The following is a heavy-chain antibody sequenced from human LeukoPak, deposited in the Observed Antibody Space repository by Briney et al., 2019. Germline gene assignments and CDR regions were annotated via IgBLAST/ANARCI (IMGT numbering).Heavy chain of an antibody. J-gene: IGHJ5*02. CDR1: GGSISSYY. D-gene: IGHD3-10*01. CDR2: IYYSGST. V-gene: IGHV4-59*01. Sequence: KSSETLSLTCTVSGGSISSYYWSWIRQPPGKGLEWIGYIYYSGSTNYNPSLKSRVTISVDTSKNQFSLKLSSVTAADTAVYYCARVWFGELSNWFDPWGQGTLVTVSS. CDR3: ARVWFGELSNWFDP.